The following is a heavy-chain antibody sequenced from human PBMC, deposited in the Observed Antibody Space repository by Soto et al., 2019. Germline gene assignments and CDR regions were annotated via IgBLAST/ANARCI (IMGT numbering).Heavy chain of an antibody. J-gene: IGHJ6*02. CDR2: TYYRSKWNN. CDR1: GDSVSNNGAA. Sequence: SQTLSLTCAISGDSVSNNGAAWSWIRQSPSRGLQWLGRTYYRSKWNNDYAVSVKSRITINPDTSKNQFSLQLNSVTPEDTAVYYCARGHAGTMDVWGQGTTVTVSS. CDR3: ARGHAGTMDV. V-gene: IGHV6-1*01. D-gene: IGHD1-1*01.